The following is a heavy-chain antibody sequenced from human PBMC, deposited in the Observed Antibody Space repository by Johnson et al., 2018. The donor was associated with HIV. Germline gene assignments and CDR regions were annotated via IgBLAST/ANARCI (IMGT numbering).Heavy chain of an antibody. CDR2: ISGSGFDT. J-gene: IGHJ3*02. Sequence: QVQLVESGGDLIKPGGSLRLSCAASNFTFKDYYMNWIRQAPGKGLEWISYISGSGFDTFYADSVKGRFTISMDNAKKSLYLQMSSLKAEDTAVYYCARDFSSSSNAFDIWGQGTMVTVSS. CDR3: ARDFSSSSNAFDI. D-gene: IGHD6-6*01. CDR1: NFTFKDYY. V-gene: IGHV3-11*04.